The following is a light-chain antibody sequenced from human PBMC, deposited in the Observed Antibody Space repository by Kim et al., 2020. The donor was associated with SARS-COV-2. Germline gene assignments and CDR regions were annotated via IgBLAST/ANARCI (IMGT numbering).Light chain of an antibody. CDR3: NSRDSSGTHWVV. Sequence: LGPPVRITCHAGGLGSYYASWSQQKPGQAPVLVIYGKNNRPSGIPDRFPGSSSGNTASLTITGAQAEDEADYYCNSRDSSGTHWVVFGGGTQLTVL. V-gene: IGLV3-19*01. CDR2: GKN. CDR1: GLGSYY. J-gene: IGLJ2*01.